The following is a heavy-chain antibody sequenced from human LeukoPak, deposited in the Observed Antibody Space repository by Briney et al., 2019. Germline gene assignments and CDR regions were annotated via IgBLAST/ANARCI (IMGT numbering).Heavy chain of an antibody. V-gene: IGHV3-7*01. CDR2: IKQDGSEK. J-gene: IGHJ4*02. D-gene: IGHD6-19*01. Sequence: GGSLRLSCAAARFSFSSYWMTWVRQAPGKGLEWVANIKQDGSEKYYVDSVKGRFTISRDNAKNSLYLQMNSLRVEDTAVYYCATGGGWYFDYWGQGAQITASS. CDR1: RFSFSSYW. CDR3: ATGGGWYFDY.